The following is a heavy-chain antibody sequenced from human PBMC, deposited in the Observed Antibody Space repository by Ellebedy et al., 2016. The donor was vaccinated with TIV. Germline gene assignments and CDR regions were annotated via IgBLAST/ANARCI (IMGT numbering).Heavy chain of an antibody. J-gene: IGHJ6*02. Sequence: PGGSLRLSCAASGFTFSDYSMNWIRQTPGKGLEWVSYISSSSSTIYYADSVKGRFTIPRDNAKNSLYLQMNSLRAEDTAVYYCARDDDDILTGRNAMDVWGQGTTVTVSS. CDR3: ARDDDDILTGRNAMDV. D-gene: IGHD3-9*01. V-gene: IGHV3-11*04. CDR1: GFTFSDYS. CDR2: ISSSSSTI.